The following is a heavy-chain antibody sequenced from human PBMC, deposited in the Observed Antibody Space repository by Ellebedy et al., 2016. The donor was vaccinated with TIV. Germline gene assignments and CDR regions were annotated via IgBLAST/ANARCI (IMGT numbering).Heavy chain of an antibody. J-gene: IGHJ4*02. D-gene: IGHD3-10*01. V-gene: IGHV3-30*03. Sequence: GESLKISXVASGFTFRSHGIYWVRQAPGKGLERVAVISSDGSNKYYADSVKGRFTISRDNFKNTLYLQMNSLRTDDMAVYYCARGGSSGSSDYWGQGTLVTVSS. CDR1: GFTFRSHG. CDR3: ARGGSSGSSDY. CDR2: ISSDGSNK.